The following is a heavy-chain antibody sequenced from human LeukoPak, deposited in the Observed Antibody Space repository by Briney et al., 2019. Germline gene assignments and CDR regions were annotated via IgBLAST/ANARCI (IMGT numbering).Heavy chain of an antibody. Sequence: SETLSLTCSVSGGSISSDYWSWIRQPPGKGLEWIGYIYYSGGTNYNPSLESRVTISVDTSKNQSSLKLSSVTAADTAVYYCARLRNRYDTSGYYPFDYWGQGTLVTVSS. J-gene: IGHJ4*02. V-gene: IGHV4-59*08. CDR2: IYYSGGT. CDR1: GGSISSDY. CDR3: ARLRNRYDTSGYYPFDY. D-gene: IGHD3-22*01.